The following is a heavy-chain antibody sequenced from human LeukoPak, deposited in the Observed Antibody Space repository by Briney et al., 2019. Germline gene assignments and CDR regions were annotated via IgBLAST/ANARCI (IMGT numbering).Heavy chain of an antibody. V-gene: IGHV4-39*01. CDR1: GGSISSSSYY. CDR3: ARPYDFWSGYPTKRDMDV. J-gene: IGHJ6*03. CDR2: IYYSGST. Sequence: ASETLSLTCTVSGGSISSSSYYWGWIRQPPGKGLEWIGSIYYSGSTYYNPSLKSRVTISVDTSKNQFSLKLSSVTAADTAVYYCARPYDFWSGYPTKRDMDVWGKGTTVTVSS. D-gene: IGHD3-3*01.